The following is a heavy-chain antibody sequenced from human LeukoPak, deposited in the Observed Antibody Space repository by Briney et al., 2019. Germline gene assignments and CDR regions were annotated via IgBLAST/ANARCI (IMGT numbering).Heavy chain of an antibody. CDR2: ISYDGSNK. J-gene: IGHJ4*02. CDR1: GFTFSSYE. CDR3: AKERVPGLYYFDY. Sequence: GGSLRLSCAASGFTFSSYEMNWVRQAPGKGLEWVAVISYDGSNKYYADSVKGRFTISRDNSKNTLYLQMNSLRAEDTAVYYCAKERVPGLYYFDYWGQGTLVTVSS. V-gene: IGHV3-30*18. D-gene: IGHD7-27*01.